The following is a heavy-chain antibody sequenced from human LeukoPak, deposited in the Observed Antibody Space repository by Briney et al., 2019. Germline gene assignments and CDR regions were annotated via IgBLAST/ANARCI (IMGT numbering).Heavy chain of an antibody. CDR3: ARGAYCRTISCYGVLNWFDP. Sequence: PGGSLRLSCAASGFTFSSYSMTWIRQAPGKGLEWVSSISSSGSNIYYADSVKGRFTISRDNAKNSLSLQMNSLRAEDTAVYYCARGAYCRTISCYGVLNWFDPWGQGTLVTVSS. CDR2: ISSSGSNI. CDR1: GFTFSSYS. D-gene: IGHD2-2*01. J-gene: IGHJ5*02. V-gene: IGHV3-48*04.